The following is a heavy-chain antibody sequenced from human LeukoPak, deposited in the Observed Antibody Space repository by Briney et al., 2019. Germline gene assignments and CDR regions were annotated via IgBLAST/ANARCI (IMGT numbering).Heavy chain of an antibody. CDR1: GGTFSSCT. Sequence: SVKVSCKASGGTFSSCTISWLRQAPGQGLEWMGRIIPILGIANYAQKFQGRVTITADKSTSTAYMELSSLRSEDTAVYYCARDTEGAVDVPYNWYDPWGQGTLVTVSS. CDR3: ARDTEGAVDVPYNWYDP. V-gene: IGHV1-69*04. J-gene: IGHJ5*02. D-gene: IGHD1-26*01. CDR2: IIPILGIA.